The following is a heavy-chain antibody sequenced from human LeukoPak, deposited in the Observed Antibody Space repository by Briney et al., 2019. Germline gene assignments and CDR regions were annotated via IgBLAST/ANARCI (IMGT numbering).Heavy chain of an antibody. V-gene: IGHV3-30*02. Sequence: GGSLRLSYAASGFTFNKNGMHWVRQAPGKGLEWVAYIRKDGSDKYYADSVKGRFTISRDDSKNTLYLEINSLRGDDTAEYYCAKDWQWSQDYWGQGTLVTVSS. CDR1: GFTFNKNG. J-gene: IGHJ4*02. CDR3: AKDWQWSQDY. CDR2: IRKDGSDK. D-gene: IGHD6-19*01.